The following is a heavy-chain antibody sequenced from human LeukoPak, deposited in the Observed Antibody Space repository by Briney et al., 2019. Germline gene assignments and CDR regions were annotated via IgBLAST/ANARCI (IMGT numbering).Heavy chain of an antibody. D-gene: IGHD3-10*01. CDR1: DGSISGFY. V-gene: IGHV4-59*12. CDR2: IYYSGST. Sequence: SETLSLTCSVSDGSISGFYWSWIRQPPGKGLEWVGYIYYSGSTNYNPSLKSRVTISVETSRNEFSQHLSSVTAADKAVYYCARERRGLRRENGSWGHYGRFYYYYMDVWGKGTTVTVSS. J-gene: IGHJ6*03. CDR3: ARERRGLRRENGSWGHYGRFYYYYMDV.